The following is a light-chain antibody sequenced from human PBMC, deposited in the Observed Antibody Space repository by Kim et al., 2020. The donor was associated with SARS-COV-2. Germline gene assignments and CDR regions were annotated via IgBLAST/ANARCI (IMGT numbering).Light chain of an antibody. Sequence: GETATLPCRASQSVNSSYLAWYQQKPGQAPRLLIYGASSRATGIPDRFSGSGSGTDFTLTISRLEPEDFAVYYCQQYGSSPRTFGQGTKVDIK. V-gene: IGKV3-20*01. CDR2: GAS. J-gene: IGKJ1*01. CDR1: QSVNSSY. CDR3: QQYGSSPRT.